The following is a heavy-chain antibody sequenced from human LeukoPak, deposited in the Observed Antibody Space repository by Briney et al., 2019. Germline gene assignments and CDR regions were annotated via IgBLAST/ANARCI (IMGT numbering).Heavy chain of an antibody. CDR2: ISDDGSKK. CDR1: TFSFSAYG. V-gene: IGHV3-30*18. J-gene: IGHJ6*02. CDR3: AKDHGSYCSGGNCYGMNV. D-gene: IGHD2-15*01. Sequence: GTSLRLSCAASTFSFSAYGVHWVRQAPGKELEWVAVISDDGSKKYYGDSVKGRFTISRDNSKNTLYLQLNSLRVEDTAVYYCAKDHGSYCSGGNCYGMNVWGQGTTVTVSS.